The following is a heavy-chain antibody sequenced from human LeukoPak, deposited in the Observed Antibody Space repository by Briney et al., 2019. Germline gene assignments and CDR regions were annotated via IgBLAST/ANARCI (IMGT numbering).Heavy chain of an antibody. V-gene: IGHV4-4*07. J-gene: IGHJ6*03. D-gene: IGHD2-2*01. CDR3: ARLTPDIVVVPASYYYMDV. CDR2: IYTSGST. Sequence: SETLSLTCTVSGGSISSYYWSWIRQPAGKGLEWIGRIYTSGSTNYNPSLKSRVTISVDTSKNQFSLKLSSVTAADTAVYYCARLTPDIVVVPASYYYMDVWGKGTTVTVSS. CDR1: GGSISSYY.